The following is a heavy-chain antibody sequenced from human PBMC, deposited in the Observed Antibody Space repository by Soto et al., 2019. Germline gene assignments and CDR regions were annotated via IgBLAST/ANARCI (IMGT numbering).Heavy chain of an antibody. CDR2: ISGSGGST. CDR1: GFTFSSYA. Sequence: GGSLRLSCAASGFTFSSYAMSWVRQAPGKGLEWVSAISGSGGSTYYADSVKGRFTISRDNSKNTLYLQMNSLRAEDTAVYYCAKSYCSGGSCYEGYCYYMDVWGKGTTVTVSS. J-gene: IGHJ6*03. V-gene: IGHV3-23*01. CDR3: AKSYCSGGSCYEGYCYYMDV. D-gene: IGHD2-15*01.